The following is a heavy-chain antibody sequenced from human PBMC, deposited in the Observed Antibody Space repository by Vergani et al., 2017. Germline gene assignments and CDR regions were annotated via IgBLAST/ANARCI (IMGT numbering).Heavy chain of an antibody. CDR1: GFTFNHYA. V-gene: IGHV3-23*01. D-gene: IGHD1-1*01. CDR2: ISGSGGST. J-gene: IGHJ5*01. Sequence: EVQLLESGGDLVQPGGSLRLSCAASGFTFNHYAMNWVRQAPGKGLEWVSGISGSGGSTYYAGSVKGRFTISRDSSKNTLYLQMNSLRAEDTAIYYCAKVGWNYWFDSWGQGTLVIVS. CDR3: AKVGWNYWFDS.